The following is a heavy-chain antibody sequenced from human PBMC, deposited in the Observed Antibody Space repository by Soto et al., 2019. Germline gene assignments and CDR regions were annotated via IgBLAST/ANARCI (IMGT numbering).Heavy chain of an antibody. V-gene: IGHV3-30*03. CDR2: ISYDGSNK. D-gene: IGHD6-25*01. CDR1: GFTFSSYG. CDR3: ASYVSSSGGYGMDV. J-gene: IGHJ6*02. Sequence: QVQLVESGGGVVQPGRSLRLSCAASGFTFSSYGMHWVRQAPGKGLEWVAVISYDGSNKYYADSVKGRFTISRDNSKNTLYLQMNSLRAEDTAVYYCASYVSSSGGYGMDVWGQGTTVTVSS.